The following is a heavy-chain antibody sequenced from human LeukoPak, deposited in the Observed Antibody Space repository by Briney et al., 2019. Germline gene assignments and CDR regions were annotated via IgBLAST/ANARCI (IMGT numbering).Heavy chain of an antibody. CDR1: GGSISGGGYY. V-gene: IGHV4-31*03. D-gene: IGHD3-22*01. J-gene: IGHJ6*02. Sequence: SETLSLTCTVSGGSISGGGYYWSWIRQHPGKGLEWIGYIHHSGSTYYNPSLKSRVTISVDTSKNQFSLKLSSVTAADTAVYYCARYYYDSSGDFHGMDVWGQGTTDTVSS. CDR2: IHHSGST. CDR3: ARYYYDSSGDFHGMDV.